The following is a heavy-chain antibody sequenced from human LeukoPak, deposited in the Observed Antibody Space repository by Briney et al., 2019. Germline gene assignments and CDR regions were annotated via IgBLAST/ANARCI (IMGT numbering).Heavy chain of an antibody. Sequence: SQTLSLTFAISGDSVSNNSAAWNWIRQSPSRGLEWLGRTYYRSKWYNDYATSVRSRIIISPDTSKNQFSLHLNSVTPEDTAVYYCARVRITMVRGVIITFYYFDQWGQGILVTVSS. J-gene: IGHJ4*02. CDR1: GDSVSNNSAA. CDR3: ARVRITMVRGVIITFYYFDQ. V-gene: IGHV6-1*01. D-gene: IGHD3-10*01. CDR2: TYYRSKWYN.